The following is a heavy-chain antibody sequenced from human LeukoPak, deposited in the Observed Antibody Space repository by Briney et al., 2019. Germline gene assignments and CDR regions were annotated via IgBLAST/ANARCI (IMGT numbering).Heavy chain of an antibody. D-gene: IGHD3-9*01. CDR3: ARGDYDILTRTYYYYYYGMDV. CDR1: GGSVSSGSYY. V-gene: IGHV4-61*01. Sequence: SETLSLTCTVSGGSVSSGSYYWSWIRQPPGKGLEWIGYIYYSGSTNCNPSLKSRVTISVDTSKNQFSLKLSSVTAADTAVYYCARGDYDILTRTYYYYYYGMDVWGKGTTVTVSS. CDR2: IYYSGST. J-gene: IGHJ6*04.